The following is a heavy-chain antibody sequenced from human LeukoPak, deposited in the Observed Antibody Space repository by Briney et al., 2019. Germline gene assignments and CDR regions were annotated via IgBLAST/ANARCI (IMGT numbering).Heavy chain of an antibody. V-gene: IGHV4-59*01. J-gene: IGHJ4*02. D-gene: IGHD2-21*01. Sequence: SETLSLTCTVSGGSISSYYWSLIRQPPGKGLEWIGYIYYSGSTNYNPSLKSGVTISVDTSKNQFSLKLSSVTAADTAVYYCARVGPYCGGDCYSSGFDYWGQGTLVTVSS. CDR1: GGSISSYY. CDR2: IYYSGST. CDR3: ARVGPYCGGDCYSSGFDY.